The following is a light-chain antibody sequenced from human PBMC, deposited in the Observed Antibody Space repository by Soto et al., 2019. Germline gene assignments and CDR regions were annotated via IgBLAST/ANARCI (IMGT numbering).Light chain of an antibody. CDR3: QEYDNIHTST. CDR2: DAT. J-gene: IGKJ1*01. V-gene: IGKV1-33*01. Sequence: DIQMTQSPSSLSASVGDRVSITCQAGQDIKKYVNWYQQKPGKVPNLLIYDATTLQKGVSPRFSLSGSGTQFSLNISDLQPDDVGTYYCQEYDNIHTSTFGQWTKVEV. CDR1: QDIKKY.